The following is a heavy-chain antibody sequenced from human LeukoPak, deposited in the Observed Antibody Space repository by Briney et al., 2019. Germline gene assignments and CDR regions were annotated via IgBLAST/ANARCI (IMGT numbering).Heavy chain of an antibody. D-gene: IGHD2-2*01. V-gene: IGHV3-53*01. CDR3: ARWYCSSITCYYGY. CDR1: GFTVSNNY. Sequence: GGSLRLSCAASGFTVSNNYMGWVRQAPGKGLEWVSFIYSGGDTKYADSVQGRFTISRDNFKNTLFLQMNSLRVEDTAVYYCARWYCSSITCYYGYWGQGTLVTVSS. J-gene: IGHJ4*02. CDR2: IYSGGDT.